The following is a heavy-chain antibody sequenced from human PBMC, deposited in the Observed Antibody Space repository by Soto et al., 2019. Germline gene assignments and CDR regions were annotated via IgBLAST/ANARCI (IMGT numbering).Heavy chain of an antibody. J-gene: IGHJ4*02. D-gene: IGHD3-16*01. CDR2: IDSRGVNT. V-gene: IGHV3-23*01. CDR1: GFPFSDHG. CDR3: VSWVSAHFDK. Sequence: GGSLRLSCAAAGFPFSDHGMPCVRQGPGKGLEWVSSIDSRGVNTHYADSVKGRFTISRDNSRNTIDLQMSSLRAEDTALYYFVSWVSAHFDKWGQGTLVTVSS.